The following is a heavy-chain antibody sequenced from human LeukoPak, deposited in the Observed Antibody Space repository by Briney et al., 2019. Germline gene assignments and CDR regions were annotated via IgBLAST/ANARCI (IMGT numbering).Heavy chain of an antibody. J-gene: IGHJ6*03. Sequence: SEPLPLTSTVTGGSISSYYLSCIRQPPAKGLELPRHIYYSGRTHHNPSLKSRLTISVDTSTNQFSLQLSTVTAADTAVYYCAREDSYYMDVWGKGTTVTVSS. CDR1: GGSISSYY. CDR3: AREDSYYMDV. CDR2: IYYSGRT. V-gene: IGHV4-59*01.